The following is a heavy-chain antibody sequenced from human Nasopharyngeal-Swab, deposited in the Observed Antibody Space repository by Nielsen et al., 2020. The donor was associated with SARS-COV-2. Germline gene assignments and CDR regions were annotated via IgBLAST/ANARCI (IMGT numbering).Heavy chain of an antibody. CDR2: IYTSGST. CDR1: GGSISSGSYY. J-gene: IGHJ4*02. Sequence: SETLSLTCTGSGGSISSGSYYWSWIRQPAGKGLEWIGRIYTSGSTNYNPSLKSRVTISVDTSKNQFSLKLSSVTAADTAVYYCARDIGYAGYLDYWGQGTLVTVSS. V-gene: IGHV4-61*02. CDR3: ARDIGYAGYLDY. D-gene: IGHD3-9*01.